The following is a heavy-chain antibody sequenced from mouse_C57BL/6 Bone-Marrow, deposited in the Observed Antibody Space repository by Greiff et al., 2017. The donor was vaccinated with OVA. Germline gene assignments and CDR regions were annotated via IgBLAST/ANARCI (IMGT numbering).Heavy chain of an antibody. Sequence: EVQLQQSGAELVRPGASVKLSCTASGFNIKDAYMHWVKQRPEQGLEWIGWIDPENGDTEYASQFQGKATITADTSSNTAYLQLSSLTSEDTAIYYCTRYYGKGDDYWGTGTTLTVSS. J-gene: IGHJ2*01. CDR2: IDPENGDT. CDR1: GFNIKDAY. CDR3: TRYYGKGDDY. D-gene: IGHD2-1*01. V-gene: IGHV14-4*01.